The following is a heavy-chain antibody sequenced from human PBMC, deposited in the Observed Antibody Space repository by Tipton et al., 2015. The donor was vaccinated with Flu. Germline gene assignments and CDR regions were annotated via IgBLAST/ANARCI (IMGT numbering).Heavy chain of an antibody. J-gene: IGHJ5*02. V-gene: IGHV3-21*01. Sequence: LSLTCTASGFAFRTYSMNWVRQAPGKGLEWVSSLSSYSDYIYYADSVKGRFTISRDNAKNSLYLQMNSLKAEDTAVYYCARDGGSYSRWFDPWGQGTLVIVSS. CDR2: LSSYSDYI. CDR1: GFAFRTYS. D-gene: IGHD1-26*01. CDR3: ARDGGSYSRWFDP.